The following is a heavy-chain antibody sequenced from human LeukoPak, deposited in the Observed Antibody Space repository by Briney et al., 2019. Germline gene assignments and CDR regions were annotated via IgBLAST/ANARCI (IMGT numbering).Heavy chain of an antibody. V-gene: IGHV3-74*01. CDR1: GFTFSNYW. CDR3: EREGLHVDTFDI. J-gene: IGHJ3*02. Sequence: GGSLRLSCAASGFTFSNYWMHWVRQAPGKGLVWVSRIYNDGSSTSYADSVKGRFTISRDNAKSSLYLQMNSLRAEDTAVYYCEREGLHVDTFDIWGQGTMVTVSS. CDR2: IYNDGSST.